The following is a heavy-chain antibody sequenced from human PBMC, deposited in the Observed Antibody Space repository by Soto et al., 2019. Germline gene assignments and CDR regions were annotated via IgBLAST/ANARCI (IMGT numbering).Heavy chain of an antibody. J-gene: IGHJ5*02. D-gene: IGHD1-26*01. Sequence: GGSLRLSCAASGFTFNIYAMTWVRQAPGKGLEWVSTTGATGRTTYYADSVKGRFTVSRDNSKNTLDLQMMSLRAEDTAVYYCAKDLYVQPPSGWFDPWGQGTVVTVSS. CDR1: GFTFNIYA. CDR2: TGATGRTT. V-gene: IGHV3-23*01. CDR3: AKDLYVQPPSGWFDP.